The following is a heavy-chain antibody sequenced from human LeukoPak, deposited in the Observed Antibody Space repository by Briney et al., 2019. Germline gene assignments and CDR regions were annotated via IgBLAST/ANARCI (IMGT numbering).Heavy chain of an antibody. J-gene: IGHJ6*02. CDR1: GYTFTSYA. V-gene: IGHV7-4-1*02. D-gene: IGHD2-15*01. Sequence: ASVKVSCKASGYTFTSYAMNWVRQAPGQGLEWMGWINTNTGNPTYAQGFTGRFVFSLDTSVSTAYLQISSLKAEDTAVYYCARDVESLGLYSPSNYGMDVWGQGTTVTVSS. CDR2: INTNTGNP. CDR3: ARDVESLGLYSPSNYGMDV.